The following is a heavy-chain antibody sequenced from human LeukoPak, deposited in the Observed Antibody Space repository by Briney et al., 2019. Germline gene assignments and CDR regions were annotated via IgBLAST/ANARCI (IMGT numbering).Heavy chain of an antibody. J-gene: IGHJ5*02. CDR3: TTETFGELFRTSDWFDP. Sequence: PGGSLRLSCAASGFTFSNAWMSWVRQAPGKGLEGVGRIKSKTDGGTTDYAAHVKGRFTISRDDSKNTLYLQMNSLKTEDTAVYYCTTETFGELFRTSDWFDPWGQGTLVTVSS. CDR2: IKSKTDGGTT. V-gene: IGHV3-15*01. D-gene: IGHD3-10*01. CDR1: GFTFSNAW.